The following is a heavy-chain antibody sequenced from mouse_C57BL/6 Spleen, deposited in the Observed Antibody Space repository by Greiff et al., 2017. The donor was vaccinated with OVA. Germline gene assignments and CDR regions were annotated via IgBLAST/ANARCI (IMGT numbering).Heavy chain of an antibody. Sequence: EVQLQESGPVLVKPGASVKMSCKASGYTFTDYYMNWVKQSHGKSLEWIGVINPYNGGTSYNQKFKGKATLTVDKSSSTAYMELNSLTSEDSAVYYCAHYLYAMDYWGPGTSVTVSS. CDR1: GYTFTDYY. CDR3: AHYLYAMDY. CDR2: INPYNGGT. D-gene: IGHD5-5*01. J-gene: IGHJ4*01. V-gene: IGHV1-19*01.